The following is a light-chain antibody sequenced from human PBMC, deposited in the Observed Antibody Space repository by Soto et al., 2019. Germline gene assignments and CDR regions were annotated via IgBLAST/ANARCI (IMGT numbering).Light chain of an antibody. CDR2: GNS. J-gene: IGLJ1*01. Sequence: QSVLTQPPSVSGAPGQTVTISCTGSSSNIGAGYDVHWYQQLPGAAPKLLIYGNSNRPSGVPDRFSGSKSGTSASLAITGLQAEDEADYYCQSYDSSLSGPSYVFGTGTKLTVL. V-gene: IGLV1-40*01. CDR1: SSNIGAGYD. CDR3: QSYDSSLSGPSYV.